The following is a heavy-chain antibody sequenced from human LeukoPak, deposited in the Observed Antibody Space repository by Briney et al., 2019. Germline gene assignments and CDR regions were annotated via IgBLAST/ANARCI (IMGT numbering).Heavy chain of an antibody. CDR2: INHSGST. D-gene: IGHD5-12*01. Sequence: SETLSLTCAVYGTSFSDSYWSWIRQPPRKGLEWIGEINHSGSTNYNPSLKSRVALSIDTSKNQFSLRLTSVTAADTAVYYCARLQTYSGYEDFDHWGQGTLVTVSS. J-gene: IGHJ4*02. CDR1: GTSFSDSY. V-gene: IGHV4-34*01. CDR3: ARLQTYSGYEDFDH.